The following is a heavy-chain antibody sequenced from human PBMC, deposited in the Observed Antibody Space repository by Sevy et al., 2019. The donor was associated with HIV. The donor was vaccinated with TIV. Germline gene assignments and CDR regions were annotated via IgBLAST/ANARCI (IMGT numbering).Heavy chain of an antibody. Sequence: ASVKVSCKTSGYTFTREAINWVRQAPGQGLEWMGWINTNTGNPAYAQGFTGRFVFSLDTSISTSYLQINSLKADDSAMYFCARGAAIAGSEYWGQGTLVTVSS. CDR1: GYTFTREA. CDR2: INTNTGNP. J-gene: IGHJ4*02. D-gene: IGHD2-15*01. CDR3: ARGAAIAGSEY. V-gene: IGHV7-4-1*02.